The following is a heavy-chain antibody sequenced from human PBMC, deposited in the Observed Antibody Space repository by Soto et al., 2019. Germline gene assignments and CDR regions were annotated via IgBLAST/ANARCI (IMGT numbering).Heavy chain of an antibody. D-gene: IGHD3-3*01. CDR2: IYSGGGT. J-gene: IGHJ4*02. CDR1: GFTVTSGS. Sequence: GGSLRLSCAASGFTVTSGSMSWVRQAPGRGLEWVSVIYSGGGTYYAGSVRGRFTISRDNSKNTLCLQMNSLRAEDTAVYYCARGHPGVEVTAPSYWGQGTLVTVSS. CDR3: ARGHPGVEVTAPSY. V-gene: IGHV3-53*01.